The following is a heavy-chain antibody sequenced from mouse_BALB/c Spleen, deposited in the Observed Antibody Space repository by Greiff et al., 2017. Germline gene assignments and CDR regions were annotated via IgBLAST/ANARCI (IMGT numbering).Heavy chain of an antibody. CDR2: ISSGGSYT. V-gene: IGHV5-9-3*01. J-gene: IGHJ4*01. D-gene: IGHD1-2*01. CDR1: GFTFSSYA. Sequence: EVQLVESGGGLVKPGGSLKLSCAASGFTFSSYAMSWVRQTPEKRLEWVATISSGGSYTYYPDSVKGRFTISRDNAKNTLYLQMSSLRSEDTAMYYCARLGITTATRGAMDYWGQGTSVTVSS. CDR3: ARLGITTATRGAMDY.